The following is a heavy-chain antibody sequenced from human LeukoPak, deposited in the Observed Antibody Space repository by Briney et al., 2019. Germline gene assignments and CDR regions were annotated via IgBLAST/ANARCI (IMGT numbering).Heavy chain of an antibody. V-gene: IGHV1-24*01. CDR3: ATVGYCSGGSCPYNWFDP. J-gene: IGHJ5*02. D-gene: IGHD2-15*01. Sequence: ASVKVSCKVSGYTLTELSMHWVRQAPGKGLVWMGGFDPEDGETIYAQKFQGRVTMTEDTSTDTAYMELSSLRSEDTAVYYCATVGYCSGGSCPYNWFDPWGQGTLVTVSS. CDR2: FDPEDGET. CDR1: GYTLTELS.